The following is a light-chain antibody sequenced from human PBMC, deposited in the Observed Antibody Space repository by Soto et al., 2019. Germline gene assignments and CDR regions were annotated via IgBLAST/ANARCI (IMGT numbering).Light chain of an antibody. J-gene: IGLJ1*01. CDR2: EVS. V-gene: IGLV2-14*01. CDR1: SSDVGSYNF. Sequence: QSVLTQPASVSGSPGQSITISCTGTSSDVGSYNFVSWYQQLPGKAPKLMIYEVSNRPSGVSNRFSGSKSGNTASLTISGLQAEDEADHYCSSYTTSSNYVFGSGTKVTVL. CDR3: SSYTTSSNYV.